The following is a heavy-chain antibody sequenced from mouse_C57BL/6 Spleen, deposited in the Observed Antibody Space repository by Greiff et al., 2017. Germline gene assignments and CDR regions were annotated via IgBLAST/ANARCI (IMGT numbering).Heavy chain of an antibody. Sequence: QVHVKQPGAELVMPGASVKLSCKASGYTFTSYWMHWVKQRPGQGLEWIGEIDPSDSYTNYNQKFKGKSTLTVDKSSSTAYMQLSSLTSEDSAVYYCARRGVVADYWGQGTTLTVSS. CDR1: GYTFTSYW. CDR3: ARRGVVADY. V-gene: IGHV1-69*01. J-gene: IGHJ2*01. CDR2: IDPSDSYT. D-gene: IGHD1-1*01.